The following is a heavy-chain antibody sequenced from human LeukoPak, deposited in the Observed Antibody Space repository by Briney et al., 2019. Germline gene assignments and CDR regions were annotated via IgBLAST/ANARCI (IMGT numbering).Heavy chain of an antibody. Sequence: GGSLRLSCAASGFAVSSNYMSWVRQAPGKGLEWVSVIYSGGSTYYADSVKGRFTISRDNSKNTLYLQMNSLRAEDTAVYYCARDAVQSSSSVNWFDPWGQGTLVTVSS. D-gene: IGHD6-6*01. CDR2: IYSGGST. J-gene: IGHJ5*02. CDR3: ARDAVQSSSSVNWFDP. V-gene: IGHV3-53*01. CDR1: GFAVSSNY.